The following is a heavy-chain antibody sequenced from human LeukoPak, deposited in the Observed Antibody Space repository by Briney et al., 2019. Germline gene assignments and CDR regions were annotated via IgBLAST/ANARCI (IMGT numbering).Heavy chain of an antibody. CDR1: GGSISGYY. V-gene: IGHV4-31*02. D-gene: IGHD6-13*01. Sequence: SETLSLTCTVSGGSISGYYWSWIRQHPGKGLEWIGYIYYSGSTYYNPSLKSRVTISVDTSKNQFSLKLSSVTAADTAVYYCAGPGIAAAGTGGSDYWGQGTLVTVSS. CDR2: IYYSGST. CDR3: AGPGIAAAGTGGSDY. J-gene: IGHJ4*02.